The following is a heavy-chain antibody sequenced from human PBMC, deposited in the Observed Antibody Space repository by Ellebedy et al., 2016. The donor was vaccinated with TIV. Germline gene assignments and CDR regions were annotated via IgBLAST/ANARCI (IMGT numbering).Heavy chain of an antibody. CDR2: INPNSGGT. CDR1: GYTFTGYY. J-gene: IGHJ6*02. CDR3: ARDGFGRITHKIQYCSSTSCYFNGMDV. Sequence: AASVKVSCKASGYTFTGYYMHWVRQAPGQGLEWMGWINPNSGGTNYAQKFQGRVTMTRDTSISTAYMELSRLRSDDTAVYYCARDGFGRITHKIQYCSSTSCYFNGMDVWGQGTTVTVSS. D-gene: IGHD2-2*01. V-gene: IGHV1-2*02.